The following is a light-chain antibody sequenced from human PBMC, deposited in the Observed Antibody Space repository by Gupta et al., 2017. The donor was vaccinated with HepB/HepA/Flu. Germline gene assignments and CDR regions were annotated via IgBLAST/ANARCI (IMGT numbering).Light chain of an antibody. CDR1: QSVLYSSNNKNY. J-gene: IGKJ4*01. Sequence: DIVMTQSPDSLAVSLGERATINCKSSQSVLYSSNNKNYLAWYQKKPGQPPKLLIYWAYTRESGVPDRFSGSGSGTDFTLTISSLHAEDVAVYYCQQYYSTPLTFGGGTKVEIK. CDR2: WAY. V-gene: IGKV4-1*01. CDR3: QQYYSTPLT.